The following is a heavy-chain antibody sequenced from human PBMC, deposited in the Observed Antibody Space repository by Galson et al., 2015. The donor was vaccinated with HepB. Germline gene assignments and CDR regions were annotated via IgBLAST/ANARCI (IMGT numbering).Heavy chain of an antibody. CDR1: GFRFNNNA. J-gene: IGHJ4*02. Sequence: SLRLSCAASGFRFNNNAMTWVRQTPGKGLEWVSSVDYDGVITYYADSVKGRFTISRDNSKNMFFLQMDSLRVEDTAVYYCAQFGGSGSYRYYYFYHWGQGTLVTVS. CDR2: VDYDGVIT. V-gene: IGHV3-23*01. CDR3: AQFGGSGSYRYYYFYH. D-gene: IGHD3-10*01.